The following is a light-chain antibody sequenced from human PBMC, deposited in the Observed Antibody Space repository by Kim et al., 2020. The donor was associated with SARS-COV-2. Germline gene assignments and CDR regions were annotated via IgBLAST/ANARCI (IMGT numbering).Light chain of an antibody. CDR1: QSIGSW. J-gene: IGKJ2*01. V-gene: IGKV1-5*01. CDR3: LQYNSYS. CDR2: DAS. Sequence: GDRVTIPCRASQSIGSWLAWYQQKPGKAPKVLIYDASSLESGVPSRFSGSESGTEFTLTISSLQPDDFATYYCLQYNSYSFGQGTKLEI.